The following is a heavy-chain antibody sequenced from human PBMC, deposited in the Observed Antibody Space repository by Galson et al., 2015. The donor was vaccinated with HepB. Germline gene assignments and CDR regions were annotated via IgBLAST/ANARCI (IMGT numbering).Heavy chain of an antibody. Sequence: SETLSLTCAVYGGSFSGYYWSWIRQPPGKGLEWIGEINHSGSTNYNPSLKSRVTISVDTSKNQFSLKLSSVTAADTAVYYCARSGDSSTWYVGYWGQGTLVTVSS. V-gene: IGHV4-34*01. D-gene: IGHD6-13*01. CDR2: INHSGST. CDR1: GGSFSGYY. J-gene: IGHJ4*02. CDR3: ARSGDSSTWYVGY.